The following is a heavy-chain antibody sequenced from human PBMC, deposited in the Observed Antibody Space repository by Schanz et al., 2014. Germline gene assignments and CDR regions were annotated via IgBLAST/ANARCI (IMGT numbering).Heavy chain of an antibody. CDR1: GFNFYTSA. D-gene: IGHD2-2*01. Sequence: EVRLVESGGGLVQPGGSLRLSCVASGFNFYTSAMTWVRQAPGKGLEWVSDISDSGDSTHYADSVKGRFTISRDNAKNSLFLQMNSLSAEDTAVYYCAKVAPAATYLDSWGLGTLDTVSS. V-gene: IGHV3-23*04. CDR3: AKVAPAATYLDS. J-gene: IGHJ4*02. CDR2: ISDSGDST.